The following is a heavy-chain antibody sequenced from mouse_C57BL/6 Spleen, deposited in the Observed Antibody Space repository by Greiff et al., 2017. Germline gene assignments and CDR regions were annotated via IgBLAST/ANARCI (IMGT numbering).Heavy chain of an antibody. CDR2: IDPETGGT. CDR3: TREGNWDSSMDY. CDR1: GYTFTDYE. J-gene: IGHJ4*01. D-gene: IGHD4-1*01. Sequence: VQLQESGAELVRPGASVTLSCKASGYTFTDYEMHWVKQTPVHGLEWIGAIDPETGGTAYNQKFKGKAILTADKSSSTAYMERRSLTSEDSAVYYCTREGNWDSSMDYWGQGTSVTVSS. V-gene: IGHV1-15*01.